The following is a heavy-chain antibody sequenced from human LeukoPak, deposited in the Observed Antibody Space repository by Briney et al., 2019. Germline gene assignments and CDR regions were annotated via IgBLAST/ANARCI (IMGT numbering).Heavy chain of an antibody. V-gene: IGHV3-74*01. CDR2: INNDGSST. CDR1: GFTFSRYS. Sequence: GGSLRLSCAASGFTFSRYSMNWVRQAPGEGLVWVSRINNDGSSTSYADSVKGRFTISRDNAKNTLYLQMNSLRAEDTAVYYCVRETMTAPGNWGQGTLVTVSS. CDR3: VRETMTAPGN. J-gene: IGHJ4*02. D-gene: IGHD2-21*02.